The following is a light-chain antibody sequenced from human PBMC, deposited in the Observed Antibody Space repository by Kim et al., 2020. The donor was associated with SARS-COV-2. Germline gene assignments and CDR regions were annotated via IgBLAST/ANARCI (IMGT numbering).Light chain of an antibody. CDR2: DAS. Sequence: EIVLTQSPDILSLSPGERATLSCRASQSVNRDYLAWYQQRPGQSPRLLIYDASDRAPGIPDRITGSGSGTDFTLTISRLEPEDFAVYYCQQYGSSPRTFGQGTKVDIK. CDR3: QQYGSSPRT. J-gene: IGKJ1*01. CDR1: QSVNRDY. V-gene: IGKV3-20*01.